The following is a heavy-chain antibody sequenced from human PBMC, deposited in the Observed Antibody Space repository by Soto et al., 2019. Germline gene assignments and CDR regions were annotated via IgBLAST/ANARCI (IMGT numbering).Heavy chain of an antibody. D-gene: IGHD5-12*01. V-gene: IGHV4-34*01. CDR1: GGSFSGYY. CDR2: INHSGST. CDR3: ARVYGGRGYSGYDSYYYYYGMDV. Sequence: PSETLSLTCAVYGGSFSGYYWSWIRQPPGKGLEWIGEINHSGSTNYNPSLKSRVTISVDTSKNQFSLKLSSVTAADTAVYYCARVYGGRGYSGYDSYYYYYGMDVWGQGTTVTVSS. J-gene: IGHJ6*02.